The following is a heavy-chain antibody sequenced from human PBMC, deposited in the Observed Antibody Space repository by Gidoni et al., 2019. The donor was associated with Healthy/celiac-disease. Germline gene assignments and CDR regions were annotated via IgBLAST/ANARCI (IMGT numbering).Heavy chain of an antibody. V-gene: IGHV3-30*18. D-gene: IGHD4-17*01. Sequence: QVQLVESGGGVVQPGRSLRLSCAASGFTFSSYGMHWVRQAPGKGLEWVAVISYDGSNKYYADSVKGRFTISRDNSKNTLYLQMNSLRAEDTAVYYCAKIGPTYYYYYYMDVWGKGTTVTVSS. CDR3: AKIGPTYYYYYYMDV. CDR1: GFTFSSYG. CDR2: ISYDGSNK. J-gene: IGHJ6*03.